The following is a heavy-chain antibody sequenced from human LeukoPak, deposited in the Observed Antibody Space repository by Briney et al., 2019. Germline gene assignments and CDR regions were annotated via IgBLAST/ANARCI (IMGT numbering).Heavy chain of an antibody. J-gene: IGHJ4*02. D-gene: IGHD1-26*01. CDR1: GGSISSTIYY. V-gene: IGHV4-61*02. Sequence: SQTLSLTCTVSGGSISSTIYYWSWIRQPAGKGLEWIGRIYTSGSTNYNPSLKSRVTLSVDTSKNQFSLKLSSVTAADTAVYYCARAGRVGATDYFDYWGQGTLVTVSS. CDR3: ARAGRVGATDYFDY. CDR2: IYTSGST.